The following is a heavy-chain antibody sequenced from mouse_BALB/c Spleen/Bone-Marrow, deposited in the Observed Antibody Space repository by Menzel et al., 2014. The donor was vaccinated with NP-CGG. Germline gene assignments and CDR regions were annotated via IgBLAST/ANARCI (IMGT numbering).Heavy chain of an antibody. Sequence: EVKVVESGGGLVQPGGSLKLSCAASGFTFSNYGMSWVRQTPDKRLELVATINGNGGSTYYPDSVKGRFTIPRDTAKNTLYLQMSSLKSEETAMYYCVRGNYGNYVDYFDFWGQGTTLTVSS. CDR1: GFTFSNYG. CDR2: INGNGGST. J-gene: IGHJ2*01. V-gene: IGHV5-6-3*01. D-gene: IGHD2-1*01. CDR3: VRGNYGNYVDYFDF.